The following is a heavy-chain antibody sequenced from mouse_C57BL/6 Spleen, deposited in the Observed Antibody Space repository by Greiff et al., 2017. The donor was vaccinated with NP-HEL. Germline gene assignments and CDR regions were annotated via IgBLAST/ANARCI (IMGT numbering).Heavy chain of an antibody. CDR2: IDPSDSYT. CDR1: GYTFTSYW. D-gene: IGHD1-1*01. Sequence: QVQLQQPGAELVRPGTSVKLSCKASGYTFTSYWMHWVKQRPGQGLEWIGVIDPSDSYTNYNQKFKGKATLTVDTSSSTAYMQLSSLTSEDSAVYYCATISTDFDYWGQGTTLTVSS. CDR3: ATISTDFDY. V-gene: IGHV1-59*01. J-gene: IGHJ2*01.